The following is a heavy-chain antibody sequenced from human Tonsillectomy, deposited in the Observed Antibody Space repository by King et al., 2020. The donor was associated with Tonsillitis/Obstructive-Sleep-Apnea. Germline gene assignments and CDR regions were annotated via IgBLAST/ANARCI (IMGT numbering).Heavy chain of an antibody. Sequence: VQLVESGGGVVQPVRSLRLSCAASGFSFSTFGMHWVRQAPGQGLEWVAVIWYDGSTEYYVDSVKGRFTISRDNSKNTLYFQMNSLRAEDTAVYFCARDRSGPLPKVVYYMDVGGKGTTVTVSS. J-gene: IGHJ6*03. D-gene: IGHD4-23*01. CDR2: IWYDGSTE. V-gene: IGHV3-33*01. CDR3: ARDRSGPLPKVVYYMDV. CDR1: GFSFSTFG.